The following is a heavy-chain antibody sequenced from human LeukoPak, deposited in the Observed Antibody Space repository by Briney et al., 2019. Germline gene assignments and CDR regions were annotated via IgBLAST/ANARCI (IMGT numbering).Heavy chain of an antibody. J-gene: IGHJ3*02. CDR3: AKDFGSPGNI. CDR2: IKGDGSEK. CDR1: GFTFSSYW. V-gene: IGHV3-7*05. D-gene: IGHD1-26*01. Sequence: GGSLRLSCAASGFTFSSYWMSWVRQAPGKGLEWVANIKGDGSEKHQVDSVKGRFTISRDNSKNTLYLQMDSLRAEDTAIYYCAKDFGSPGNIWGQGTMVTVSS.